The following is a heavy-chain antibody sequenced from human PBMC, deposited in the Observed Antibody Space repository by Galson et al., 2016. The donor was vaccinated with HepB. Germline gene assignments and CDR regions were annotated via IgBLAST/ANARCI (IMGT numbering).Heavy chain of an antibody. D-gene: IGHD3-3*01. V-gene: IGHV3-33*01. CDR3: ARGKDWSADY. CDR1: GFTLSSYG. CDR2: IWYDGNNK. Sequence: SLRLSCAASGFTLSSYGMHWVRQAPGKGLEWVAVIWYDGNNKDYADSVRGRFSISRDKSKHTVYLQMNSLRAEDTAVYYCARGKDWSADYWGPGTLVTVSS. J-gene: IGHJ4*02.